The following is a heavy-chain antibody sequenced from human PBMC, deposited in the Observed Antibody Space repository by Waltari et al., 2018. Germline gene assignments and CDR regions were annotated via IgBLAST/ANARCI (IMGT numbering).Heavy chain of an antibody. Sequence: QLQLQQSGPGLVTPSESLSLTCAASGDSMSGSAFWNWVRQPPGKGLEGIGQVHRSGRTTDNPSLESRVTVSIDTSKNQFSLKVSSATAADTAVYYCARDRGRGLYLDSWGQGTQVTVSP. J-gene: IGHJ4*02. V-gene: IGHV4-4*02. D-gene: IGHD2-15*01. CDR3: ARDRGRGLYLDS. CDR1: GDSMSGSAF. CDR2: VHRSGRT.